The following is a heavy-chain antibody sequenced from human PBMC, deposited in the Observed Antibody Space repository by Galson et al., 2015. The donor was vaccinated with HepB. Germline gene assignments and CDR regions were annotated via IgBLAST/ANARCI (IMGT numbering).Heavy chain of an antibody. CDR2: IIPIFGTA. J-gene: IGHJ3*02. V-gene: IGHV1-69*13. CDR3: ARDSQDAHSPDAFDI. CDR1: GGTFSSYA. D-gene: IGHD2-15*01. Sequence: SVKVSCKASGGTFSSYAISWVRQAPGQGLEWMGGIIPIFGTANYAQKFQGRVTITADESTSTAYMELSSLRSEDTAVYYCARDSQDAHSPDAFDIWGQGTMVTVSS.